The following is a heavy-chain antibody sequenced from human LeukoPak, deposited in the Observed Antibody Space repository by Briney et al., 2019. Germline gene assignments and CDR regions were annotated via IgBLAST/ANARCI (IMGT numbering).Heavy chain of an antibody. J-gene: IGHJ6*02. CDR2: IIPIFGTA. D-gene: IGHD2-2*01. V-gene: IGHV1-69*13. CDR3: ASRYCSSTSCYDYYGMDV. Sequence: GASVKVSCKASGGTFSSYAISWVRQAPGQGLEWMGGIIPIFGTANYAQKFQGRVTITADGSTSTAYMELSSLRSEDTAVYYCASRYCSSTSCYDYYGMDVWGQGTTVTVSS. CDR1: GGTFSSYA.